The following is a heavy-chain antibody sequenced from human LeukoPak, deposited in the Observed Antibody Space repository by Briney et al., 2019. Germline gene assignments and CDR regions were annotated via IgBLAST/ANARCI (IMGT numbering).Heavy chain of an antibody. Sequence: ASVKVSCKASGYTFTSNYMHWVRQAPGQGPEWMGVISPSGGSTTYAQKFQGRVTLTRDMSTSTDYLELSSLRSEDTAVYYCARGTAVAGSVPYYYYYMDVWGKGTTVTVSS. V-gene: IGHV1-46*01. J-gene: IGHJ6*03. D-gene: IGHD6-19*01. CDR3: ARGTAVAGSVPYYYYYMDV. CDR1: GYTFTSNY. CDR2: ISPSGGST.